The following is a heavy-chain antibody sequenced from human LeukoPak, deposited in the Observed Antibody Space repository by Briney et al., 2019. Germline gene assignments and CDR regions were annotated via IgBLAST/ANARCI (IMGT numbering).Heavy chain of an antibody. J-gene: IGHJ4*02. D-gene: IGHD3-10*01. CDR1: GGSISSGSYY. CDR3: ARECITMVRGVITAFDY. V-gene: IGHV4-61*02. CDR2: IYTSGST. Sequence: SETLSLTCTVPGGSISSGSYYWSWIRQPAGKGLEWIGRIYTSGSTNYNPSLKSRVTISVDTSKNQFSLKLSSVTAADTAVYYCARECITMVRGVITAFDYWGQGTLVTVSS.